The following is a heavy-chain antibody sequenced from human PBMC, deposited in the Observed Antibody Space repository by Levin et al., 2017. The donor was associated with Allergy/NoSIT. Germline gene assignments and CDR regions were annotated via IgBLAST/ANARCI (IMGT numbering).Heavy chain of an antibody. V-gene: IGHV4-61*02. CDR2: IYTSGST. CDR3: ARAGYSYGTYFDY. J-gene: IGHJ4*02. Sequence: SETLSLTCTVSGGSISSGSYYWSWIRQPAGKGLEWIGRIYTSGSTNYNPSLKSRVTISVDTSKNQFSLKLSSVTAADTAVYYCARAGYSYGTYFDYWGQGTLVTVSS. CDR1: GGSISSGSYY. D-gene: IGHD5-18*01.